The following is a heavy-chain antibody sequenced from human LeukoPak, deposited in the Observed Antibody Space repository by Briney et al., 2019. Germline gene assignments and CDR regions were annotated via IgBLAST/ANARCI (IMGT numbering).Heavy chain of an antibody. J-gene: IGHJ6*03. CDR1: GYSIISDSF. CDR2: IFHSGST. V-gene: IGHV4-38-2*02. D-gene: IGHD3-10*01. Sequence: SETLSLTCTVSGYSIISDSFWGWIRQPPGKGLGWIGNIFHSGSTSYNPSLKSRVTISVDTTKKQFSLKLTSVTAADTALYFCARVSIRPAYYYYMDVWGKGTTVTVSS. CDR3: ARVSIRPAYYYYMDV.